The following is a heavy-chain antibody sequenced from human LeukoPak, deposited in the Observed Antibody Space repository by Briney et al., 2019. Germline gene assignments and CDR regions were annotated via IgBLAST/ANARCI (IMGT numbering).Heavy chain of an antibody. CDR2: ISAYNGNT. J-gene: IGHJ3*02. CDR1: GYTFTSYG. V-gene: IGHV1-18*01. D-gene: IGHD4-23*01. CDR3: ASSTTVVTPEAFDI. Sequence: GASVKVSCKASGYTFTSYGISWVRQAPGQGLEWMGWISAYNGNTNYVQKLQGRVTMTTDTSTSTAYMELRSLRSDDTAVYYCASSTTVVTPEAFDIWGQGTMVTVSS.